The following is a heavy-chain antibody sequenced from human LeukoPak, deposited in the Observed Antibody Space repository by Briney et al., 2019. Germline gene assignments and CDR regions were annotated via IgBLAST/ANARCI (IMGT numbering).Heavy chain of an antibody. CDR2: IAYDGSHK. Sequence: GGSLRLSCAASGFTFSNYAVHWVRQAPGKGLEWVAGIAYDGSHKDYADSVKGRFTISRDNSKNTLYLQMNSLRAEDTAVYYCAKEISSGWYPAEYFQHWGQGTLVTVSS. CDR1: GFTFSNYA. CDR3: AKEISSGWYPAEYFQH. D-gene: IGHD6-19*01. V-gene: IGHV3-30*04. J-gene: IGHJ1*01.